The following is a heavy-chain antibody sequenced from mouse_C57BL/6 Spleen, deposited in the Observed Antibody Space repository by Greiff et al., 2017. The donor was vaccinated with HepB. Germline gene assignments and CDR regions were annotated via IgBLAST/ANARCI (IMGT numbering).Heavy chain of an antibody. CDR3: ATARYDYRLLFAY. J-gene: IGHJ3*01. CDR1: GYSFTGYY. V-gene: IGHV1-42*01. CDR2: INPSTGGT. Sequence: VQLQQSGPELVKPGASVKISCKASGYSFTGYYMNWVKQSPEKSLEWIGEINPSTGGTTYNQKFKAKATLTVDKSSSTAYMQLKSLTSEDSAVYYCATARYDYRLLFAYWGQGTLVTVSA. D-gene: IGHD2-4*01.